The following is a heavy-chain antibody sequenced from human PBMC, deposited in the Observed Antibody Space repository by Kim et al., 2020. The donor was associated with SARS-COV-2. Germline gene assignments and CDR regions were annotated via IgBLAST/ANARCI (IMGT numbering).Heavy chain of an antibody. CDR1: GFSVSDYY. Sequence: GGSLRLSCVASGFSVSDYYMSWVRQAPGKGLDWVSAINGGGGTSYEADAEERLIITTSNTNNNTQYHQNNSLSADAAALYYGTERRGKAHGYF. V-gene: IGHV3-23*01. CDR3: TERRGKAHGYF. D-gene: IGHD6-25*01. J-gene: IGHJ2*01. CDR2: INGGGGTS.